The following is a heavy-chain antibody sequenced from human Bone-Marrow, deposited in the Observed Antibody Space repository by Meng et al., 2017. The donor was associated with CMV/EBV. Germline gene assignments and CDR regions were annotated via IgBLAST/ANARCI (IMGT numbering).Heavy chain of an antibody. V-gene: IGHV3-49*04. D-gene: IGHD5-24*01. CDR1: GFTFGDYA. CDR2: IRSKAYGGTT. Sequence: GESLKISCTASGFTFGDYAMSWVRQAPGKGLEWVGFIRSKAYGGTTEYAASVKGRFTISRDDSKSIAYLQMNSLKTEDTAVYYCTRVWDGYKLIEYYFDYWGQGTLVTVPS. J-gene: IGHJ4*02. CDR3: TRVWDGYKLIEYYFDY.